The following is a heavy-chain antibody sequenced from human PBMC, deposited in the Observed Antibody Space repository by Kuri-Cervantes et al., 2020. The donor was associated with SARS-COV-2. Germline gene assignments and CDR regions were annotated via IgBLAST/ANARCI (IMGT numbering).Heavy chain of an antibody. V-gene: IGHV3-23*01. CDR2: ISGSGGST. CDR3: AKDGDSSGYYADAFDI. CDR1: GFTFSSYA. D-gene: IGHD3-22*01. Sequence: GGSLRLSCAASGFTFSSYAMSWVRQAPGKGLEWVSAISGSGGSTYYADSVKGRFTISRDNSKNTLYLQMNSLRAEDTAVYYCAKDGDSSGYYADAFDIWGQGTMVTVSS. J-gene: IGHJ3*02.